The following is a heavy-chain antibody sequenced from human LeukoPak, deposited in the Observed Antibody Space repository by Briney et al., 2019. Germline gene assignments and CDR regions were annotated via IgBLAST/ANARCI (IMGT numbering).Heavy chain of an antibody. D-gene: IGHD3-22*01. CDR2: INPSGGST. CDR3: ARDIRSYYYDSSGYYPLGY. CDR1: GYTFTSYY. J-gene: IGHJ4*02. Sequence: ASVKVSCKASGYTFTSYYMHWVRQAPGQGLEWMGIINPSGGSTSYAQKLQGRVTMTRDMSTSTVYMELSSLRSEDTAVYYCARDIRSYYYDSSGYYPLGYWGQGTLVTVSS. V-gene: IGHV1-46*01.